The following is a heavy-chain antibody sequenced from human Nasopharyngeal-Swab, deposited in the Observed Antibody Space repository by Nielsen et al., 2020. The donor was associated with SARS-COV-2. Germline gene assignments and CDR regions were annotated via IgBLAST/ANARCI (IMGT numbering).Heavy chain of an antibody. V-gene: IGHV3-21*01. CDR3: ARDKPQYSSSFNWFDP. CDR1: GFTFSSYS. Sequence: GESLKISCAASGFTFSSYSMNWVRQAPGKGLEWVSSISSSSSYIYYAESVKGRFTISRDNAKNSLYLQMNSLRAEDTAVYYCARDKPQYSSSFNWFDPWGQGTLVTVSS. CDR2: ISSSSSYI. D-gene: IGHD6-13*01. J-gene: IGHJ5*02.